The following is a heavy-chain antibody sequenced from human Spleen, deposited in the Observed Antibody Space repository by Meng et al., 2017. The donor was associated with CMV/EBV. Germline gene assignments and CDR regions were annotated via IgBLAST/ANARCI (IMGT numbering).Heavy chain of an antibody. CDR1: GFTFSDYW. Sequence: GGSLRLSCAASGFTFSDYWMSWVRQAPGKGLEWLAFIRSDGSSKYYADSVKGRFTISRDNSKNTLYLQLNGLRAEDTAVYYCDNFDYWGQGTLVTVSS. J-gene: IGHJ4*02. CDR3: DNFDY. V-gene: IGHV3-30*02. CDR2: IRSDGSSK.